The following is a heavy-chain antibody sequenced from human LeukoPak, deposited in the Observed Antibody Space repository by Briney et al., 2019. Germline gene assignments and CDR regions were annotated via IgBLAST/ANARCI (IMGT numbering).Heavy chain of an antibody. Sequence: GASVKASCKASGYTFTGYYMHWVRQAPGQGLEWMGWINPNSGGTNYAQKFQGRVTMTRDTSISTAYMELSRLRSDDTAVYYCARGTIVLMVYAVHNWFDPWGQGTLVTVSS. CDR1: GYTFTGYY. CDR2: INPNSGGT. V-gene: IGHV1-2*02. J-gene: IGHJ5*02. CDR3: ARGTIVLMVYAVHNWFDP. D-gene: IGHD2-8*01.